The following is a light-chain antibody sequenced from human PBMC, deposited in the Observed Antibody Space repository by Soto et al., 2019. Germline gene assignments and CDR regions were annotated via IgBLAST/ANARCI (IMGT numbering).Light chain of an antibody. V-gene: IGKV3-11*01. Sequence: EIVLTQSPATLSLSPGERATLSCRASQSVSSFLAWYQQKPGQAPRLLIYDASHRATGIPARFSGSGSGTDFTLTLSILEPEDFAVYYCQQRSNWPPWTFGQGTKVDIK. CDR2: DAS. J-gene: IGKJ1*01. CDR3: QQRSNWPPWT. CDR1: QSVSSF.